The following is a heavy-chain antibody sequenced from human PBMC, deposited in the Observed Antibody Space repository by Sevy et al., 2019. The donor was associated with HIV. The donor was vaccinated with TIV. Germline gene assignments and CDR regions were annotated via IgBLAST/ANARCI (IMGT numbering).Heavy chain of an antibody. CDR2: VSGSGGST. J-gene: IGHJ3*02. Sequence: GGSLRLSCAASGYTFSSYAMNWVRQAPGKGLEWVSAVSGSGGSTYYADSVKGRFTISRDNSKSTLYLQMNSLRAEDTALYYCAKAQGESSGYYPLGAFDIWSQGTVVTVSS. CDR1: GYTFSSYA. D-gene: IGHD3-22*01. CDR3: AKAQGESSGYYPLGAFDI. V-gene: IGHV3-23*01.